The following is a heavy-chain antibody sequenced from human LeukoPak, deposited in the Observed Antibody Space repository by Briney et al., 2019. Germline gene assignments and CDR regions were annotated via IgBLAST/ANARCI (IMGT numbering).Heavy chain of an antibody. Sequence: GGSLRLSCAASGFTFSSYEMNWVRQAPGKGLEWVSYISSSGSTIYYASSVKGRFTISRDNAKNSLYLQMNSLRAEDTAVYYCARDAFKIDIWGQGTMVTVSS. CDR1: GFTFSSYE. CDR2: ISSSGSTI. V-gene: IGHV3-48*03. J-gene: IGHJ3*02. CDR3: ARDAFKIDI.